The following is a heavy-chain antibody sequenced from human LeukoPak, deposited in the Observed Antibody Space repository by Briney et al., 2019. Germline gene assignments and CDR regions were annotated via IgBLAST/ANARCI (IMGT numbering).Heavy chain of an antibody. J-gene: IGHJ3*02. Sequence: SETVSLTCTVSGGSISSYYWSWIRQPPGKGLEWIGYIYYSGSTNYNPSLKSRVTISVDTSKNQSSLKLSSVTAADTAVYYCATLPSSTTHDAFDIWGQGTMVTVSS. CDR3: ATLPSSTTHDAFDI. CDR2: IYYSGST. V-gene: IGHV4-59*01. CDR1: GGSISSYY. D-gene: IGHD1-1*01.